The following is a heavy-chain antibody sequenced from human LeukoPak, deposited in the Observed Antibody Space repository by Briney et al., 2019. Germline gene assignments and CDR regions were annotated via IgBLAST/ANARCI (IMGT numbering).Heavy chain of an antibody. CDR2: INQDGSEK. J-gene: IGHJ4*02. CDR1: GFTFRSYW. CDR3: ARDVFCGGDCYSPKCN. D-gene: IGHD2-21*02. V-gene: IGHV3-7*01. Sequence: GGSLRLSCAASGFTFRSYWMSWVRQAPGKGLEWVVNINQDGSEKYYVDSVKGRFTISRDNAENSLFLQLNSLRAEDTAVYYCARDVFCGGDCYSPKCNWGQGTLVTVSS.